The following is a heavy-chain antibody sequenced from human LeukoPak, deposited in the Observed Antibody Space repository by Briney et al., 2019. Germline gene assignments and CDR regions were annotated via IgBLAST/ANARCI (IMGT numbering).Heavy chain of an antibody. CDR1: GFTLSSYW. Sequence: GGSLRLSCAASGFTLSSYWMHWVRHAPGKGLVWVSRINSDGSSTSYADSVKGRFTVSRDNSRSMMYLQMNSLRAEDTAVYYCARSPEPFDYGPYNWFDPWGQGTRVTVSS. J-gene: IGHJ5*02. CDR2: INSDGSST. CDR3: ARSPEPFDYGPYNWFDP. V-gene: IGHV3-74*01. D-gene: IGHD4-17*01.